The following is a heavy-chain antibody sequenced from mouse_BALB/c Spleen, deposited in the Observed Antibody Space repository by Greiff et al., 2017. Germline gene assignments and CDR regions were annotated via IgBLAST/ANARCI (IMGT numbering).Heavy chain of an antibody. CDR2: ISSGSSTI. Sequence: EVKLMESGGGLVQPGGSRKLSCAASGFTFSSFGMHWVRQAPEKGLEWVAYISSGSSTIYYADTVKGRFTISRDNPKNTLFLQMTSLRSEDTAMYYCARSAYYGNYGGAMDYWGQGTSVTVSS. CDR1: GFTFSSFG. D-gene: IGHD2-10*01. J-gene: IGHJ4*01. CDR3: ARSAYYGNYGGAMDY. V-gene: IGHV5-17*02.